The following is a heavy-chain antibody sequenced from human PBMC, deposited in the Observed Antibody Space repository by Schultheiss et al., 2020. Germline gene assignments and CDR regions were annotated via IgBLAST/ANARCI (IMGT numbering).Heavy chain of an antibody. J-gene: IGHJ6*02. CDR3: ARDSSAGDSSSWYGAIVGATMGNVYYYGMDV. V-gene: IGHV3-7*01. Sequence: GGSLRLSCAASGFTFSSYWMSWVRQAPGKGLEWVANIKQDGSEKYYVDSVKGRFTISRDNAKNSLYLQMNSLRAEDTAVYYCARDSSAGDSSSWYGAIVGATMGNVYYYGMDVWGQGTTVTVSS. CDR1: GFTFSSYW. CDR2: IKQDGSEK. D-gene: IGHD6-13*01.